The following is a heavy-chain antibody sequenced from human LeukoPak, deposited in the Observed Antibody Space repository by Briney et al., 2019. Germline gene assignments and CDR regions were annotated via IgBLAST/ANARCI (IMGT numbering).Heavy chain of an antibody. CDR2: ISYDGNNK. V-gene: IGHV3-30-3*01. CDR3: ARGSPTVTSIYKYYYMDV. D-gene: IGHD4-11*01. J-gene: IGHJ6*03. CDR1: GFTFSGYA. Sequence: GRSLRLSCAASGFTFSGYAMYWVRQAPGKGLEWVAIISYDGNNKYYADSVKGRFTISRDNAKNSMYLEMNSLRAEDTAFYYCARGSPTVTSIYKYYYMDVWGKGTMVTVSS.